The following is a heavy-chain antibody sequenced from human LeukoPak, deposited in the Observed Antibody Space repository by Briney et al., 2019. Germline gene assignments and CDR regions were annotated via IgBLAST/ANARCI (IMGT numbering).Heavy chain of an antibody. D-gene: IGHD2-2*01. CDR2: ISYSGST. J-gene: IGHJ5*02. V-gene: IGHV4-59*01. CDR3: ARDHSGYCSSTSCGFDP. Sequence: PSETLSLTCTVSGGSISSYYWSWIRQPPGKGLEWIGYISYSGSTNYNPSLKSRVTISVDTSKHQFSLKLSAVTAADTAVYYCARDHSGYCSSTSCGFDPWGQGTLVTVSS. CDR1: GGSISSYY.